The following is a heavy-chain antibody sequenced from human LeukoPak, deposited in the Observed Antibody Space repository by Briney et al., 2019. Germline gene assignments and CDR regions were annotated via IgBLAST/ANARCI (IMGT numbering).Heavy chain of an antibody. CDR3: ARSVPSYYDYVWGSYRSARPGWFDP. D-gene: IGHD3-16*02. CDR2: ISYDGSNK. J-gene: IGHJ5*02. CDR1: GFTFSSYA. Sequence: PGGSLRLSCAASGFTFSSYAMHWVRQAPGKGLERVAVISYDGSNKYYADSVKGRFTISRDNSKNTLYLQMNSLRAEDTAVYYCARSVPSYYDYVWGSYRSARPGWFDPWGQGTLVTVSS. V-gene: IGHV3-30-3*01.